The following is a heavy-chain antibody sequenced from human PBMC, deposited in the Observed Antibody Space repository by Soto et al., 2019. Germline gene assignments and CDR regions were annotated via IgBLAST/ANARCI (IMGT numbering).Heavy chain of an antibody. V-gene: IGHV3-30-3*01. CDR2: ISYDGSNK. CDR1: GFTFSSYA. Sequence: QVQLVESGGGVVQPGRSLRLSCAASGFTFSSYAMHWVRQAPGKGLEWVAVISYDGSNKYYADSVKGRFTISRDNSKDTLYLKMSTLKAEDTAVYYCARYLFSVAGWDDYYSGMDVWGQGTTVTVSS. J-gene: IGHJ6*01. CDR3: ARYLFSVAGWDDYYSGMDV. D-gene: IGHD6-19*01.